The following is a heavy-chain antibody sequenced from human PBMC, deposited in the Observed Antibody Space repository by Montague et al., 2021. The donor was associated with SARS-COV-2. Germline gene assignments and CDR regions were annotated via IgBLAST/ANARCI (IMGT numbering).Heavy chain of an antibody. CDR3: AGTYYDFWSGFIHYYYMDV. CDR1: GGSISSYY. CDR2: IYYSGST. D-gene: IGHD3-3*01. J-gene: IGHJ6*03. V-gene: IGHV4-59*01. Sequence: SETLSLTCTVSGGSISSYYWSWIRQPTGKGLEWIGYIYYSGSTNYNPSLKSRVTISVDTSKNQFSLKLSSVTAADTAVYYCAGTYYDFWSGFIHYYYMDVWGKGTTVTVSS.